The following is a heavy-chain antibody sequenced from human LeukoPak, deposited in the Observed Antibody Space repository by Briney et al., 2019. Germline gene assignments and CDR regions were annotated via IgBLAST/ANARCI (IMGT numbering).Heavy chain of an antibody. D-gene: IGHD3-16*01. CDR2: INHSGST. Sequence: KPSETLSLTCAVYGGSFSGYYWSWIRQPPGKGLEWIGEINHSGSTNYNPSLKSRVTISVDTSKNQFSLKLSSVTAADTAVYYCARGRGRNYDYVWGSSPYPHFDYWGQGTLVTVSS. V-gene: IGHV4-34*01. J-gene: IGHJ4*02. CDR3: ARGRGRNYDYVWGSSPYPHFDY. CDR1: GGSFSGYY.